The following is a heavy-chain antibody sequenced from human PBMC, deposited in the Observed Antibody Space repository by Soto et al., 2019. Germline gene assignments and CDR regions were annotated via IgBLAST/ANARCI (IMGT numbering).Heavy chain of an antibody. CDR2: IGGSAAGS. Sequence: EVQLLESGGNLVQPGGSLKLSCAASGFTFSSYAMSWVRQAPGKGLEWVSGIGGSAAGSNYADSVKGRFTISRDNSRNTVYLQMSSLRAEDTALYYCARGGGIAVAGTHLDYWGQGTRVTVSS. V-gene: IGHV3-23*01. CDR1: GFTFSSYA. CDR3: ARGGGIAVAGTHLDY. D-gene: IGHD6-19*01. J-gene: IGHJ4*02.